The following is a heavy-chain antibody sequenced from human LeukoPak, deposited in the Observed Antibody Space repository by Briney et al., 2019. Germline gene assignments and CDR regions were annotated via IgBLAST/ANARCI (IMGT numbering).Heavy chain of an antibody. Sequence: PPGGSLRLSCAASGFTFSSYWMSWVRQAPGKGLEWVANIKQDGSEKYYVDSVKGRFTISRDNAKNSLYLQMNSLRAEDTAVYYCARVAVSGPTGWFDSWGQGTLVIVSS. CDR3: ARVAVSGPTGWFDS. V-gene: IGHV3-7*01. CDR2: IKQDGSEK. D-gene: IGHD2-8*02. CDR1: GFTFSSYW. J-gene: IGHJ5*01.